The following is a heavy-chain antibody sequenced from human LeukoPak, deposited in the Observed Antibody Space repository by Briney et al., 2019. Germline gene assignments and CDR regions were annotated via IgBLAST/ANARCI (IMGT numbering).Heavy chain of an antibody. Sequence: GGSLRLSCAASGFTFSSYAMSWVRQAPGKGLEWVSAISGSGGSTYYADSVKGRFTISRDNSKNTLYLQMNSLRAEDTAVYYCAKALTTVDYYYYYYGMDVWGQGTTVTVSS. J-gene: IGHJ6*02. CDR2: ISGSGGST. CDR1: GFTFSSYA. D-gene: IGHD4-17*01. V-gene: IGHV3-23*01. CDR3: AKALTTVDYYYYYYGMDV.